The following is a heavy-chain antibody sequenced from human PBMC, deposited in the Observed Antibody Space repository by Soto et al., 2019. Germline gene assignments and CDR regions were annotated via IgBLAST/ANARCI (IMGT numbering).Heavy chain of an antibody. Sequence: GGSLRLSCTASGFTFDDYAVSWVRQAPGKGLEWVGFIRGKAYGGTTEYAASVKGRFVISRDDSKSIAYLQMNSLKAEDTAVKYCTINFVSRGYYVGELDYCGQGTLVAVSS. CDR1: GFTFDDYA. D-gene: IGHD3-22*01. V-gene: IGHV3-49*04. J-gene: IGHJ4*02. CDR2: IRGKAYGGTT. CDR3: TINFVSRGYYVGELDY.